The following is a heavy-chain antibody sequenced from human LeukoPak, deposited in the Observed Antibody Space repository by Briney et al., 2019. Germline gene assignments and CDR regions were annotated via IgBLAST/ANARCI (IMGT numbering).Heavy chain of an antibody. Sequence: PSETLSLTCAVYGGFFSGYYWSWIRQPRAKGLEWIGKINHSGSTNYNPSLKSRVTLSVDTSKNQFSLKLSSVTAADTAVYYCARVSRGLRYFDWSHIDWFDPWGQGTLVTVYS. CDR1: GGFFSGYY. CDR2: INHSGST. V-gene: IGHV4-34*01. J-gene: IGHJ5*02. CDR3: ARVSRGLRYFDWSHIDWFDP. D-gene: IGHD3-9*01.